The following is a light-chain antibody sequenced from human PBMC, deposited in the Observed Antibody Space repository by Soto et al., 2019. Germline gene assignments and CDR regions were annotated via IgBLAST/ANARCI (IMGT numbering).Light chain of an antibody. CDR2: DAS. J-gene: IGKJ4*01. CDR3: QQYNSYPLT. CDR1: QSISSW. V-gene: IGKV1-5*01. Sequence: IHMTQSPSTLSASVLYRVTITFRASQSISSWLAWYQQKPGKAPKLLIYDASSLESGVPSRFSGSGSGTEFTLTISSLQPDDFATYYCQQYNSYPLTFGGGTKVDI.